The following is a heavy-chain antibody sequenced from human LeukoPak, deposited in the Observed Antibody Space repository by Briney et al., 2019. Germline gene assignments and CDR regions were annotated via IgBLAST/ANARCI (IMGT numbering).Heavy chain of an antibody. Sequence: ASVKVSSKASGYTFTSYYMHWVRQAPGQGLEWMGIINPSGGSTSYAQKFQGRVTMTRDTSTSTVYMELSSLRSEDTAVYYCARDTRRVEMATITLDYWGQGTLVTVAS. CDR3: ARDTRRVEMATITLDY. CDR1: GYTFTSYY. J-gene: IGHJ4*02. V-gene: IGHV1-46*01. CDR2: INPSGGST. D-gene: IGHD5-24*01.